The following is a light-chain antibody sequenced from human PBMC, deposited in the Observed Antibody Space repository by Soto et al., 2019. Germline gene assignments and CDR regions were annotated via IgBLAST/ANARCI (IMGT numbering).Light chain of an antibody. Sequence: DILMTQSPATLSVSPGVRATLTCRASQSVSSNLAWYQQKHGQAPRLLIFGASTRATGIPDRFSGSGSGTEFTLTINRRESVDVAVYVCPLYNNWSPLTFGGGTKVEIK. J-gene: IGKJ4*01. V-gene: IGKV3-15*01. CDR3: PLYNNWSPLT. CDR1: QSVSSN. CDR2: GAS.